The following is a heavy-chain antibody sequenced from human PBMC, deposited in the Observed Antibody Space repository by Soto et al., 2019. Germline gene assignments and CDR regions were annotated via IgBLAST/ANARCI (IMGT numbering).Heavy chain of an antibody. Sequence: SQTLSLTCAISGDSVSSNSAAWNWIRQSPSRGLEWLGGTYYRSKWYNDYAVSVKSRITINPDTSKNQFSLQLNSVTPEDTAVYYCPSDGQHAPGRVGEYYYYGMDVWGQGTTVTVSS. D-gene: IGHD6-13*01. CDR1: GDSVSSNSAA. CDR2: TYYRSKWYN. J-gene: IGHJ6*02. V-gene: IGHV6-1*01. CDR3: PSDGQHAPGRVGEYYYYGMDV.